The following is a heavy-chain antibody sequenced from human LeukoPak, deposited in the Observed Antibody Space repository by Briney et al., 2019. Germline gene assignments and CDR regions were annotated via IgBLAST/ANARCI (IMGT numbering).Heavy chain of an antibody. J-gene: IGHJ3*02. Sequence: AGGSLRLSCAASGFTFSSYAMTWVRQAPGKGLEWVSSISSSSSYIYYADSVKGRFTISRDNAKNSLYLQMNSLRAEDTAVYYCATDYYYDSSGYSPDAFDIWGQGTMVTVSS. CDR1: GFTFSSYA. D-gene: IGHD3-22*01. V-gene: IGHV3-21*01. CDR2: ISSSSSYI. CDR3: ATDYYYDSSGYSPDAFDI.